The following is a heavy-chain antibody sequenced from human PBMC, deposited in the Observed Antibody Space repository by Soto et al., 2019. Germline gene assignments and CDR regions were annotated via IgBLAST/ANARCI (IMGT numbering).Heavy chain of an antibody. CDR1: GFTFSSSR. CDR2: IKGDGSDT. J-gene: IGHJ4*02. D-gene: IGHD1-1*01. CDR3: STLGGPHLESRDY. Sequence: EVRLVESGGGLVQPGGSLRLSCAASGFTFSSSRMHWVRQVPGKGLVWVSHIKGDGSDTSYAECVKGRFTVSRDNAKDTLYLQMSNLRAEDTALYYCSTLGGPHLESRDYWGQGTLVTVSS. V-gene: IGHV3-74*01.